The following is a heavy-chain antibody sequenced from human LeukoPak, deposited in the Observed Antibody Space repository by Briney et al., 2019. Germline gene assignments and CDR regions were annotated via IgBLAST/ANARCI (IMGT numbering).Heavy chain of an antibody. CDR3: AKDLMRAEPGTNFGY. D-gene: IGHD1-14*01. CDR2: ISPDRTYT. Sequence: GGSLRLSCAASGFTFSTYRFNWVRQAPGKGLEWVAVISPDRTYTYYADAVKGRFTISRDNSKNTLYLQMNSLGADDTAVYYCAKDLMRAEPGTNFGYWGQGTLVTVSS. CDR1: GFTFSTYR. V-gene: IGHV3-30*18. J-gene: IGHJ4*02.